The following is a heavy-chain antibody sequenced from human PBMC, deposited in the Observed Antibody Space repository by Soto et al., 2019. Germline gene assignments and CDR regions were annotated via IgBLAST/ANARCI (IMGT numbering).Heavy chain of an antibody. D-gene: IGHD3-3*02. CDR3: VPDKDRQQLGGNSYYGIDV. Sequence: QVQLVQSGAEVKKPGSSVTVSCKASGGTFGNSAISWVRQAPGQGLEWMGGIIPIFPTPDYAQKFQGTVTITAYESTSPATIDLTSLRSEETAVYYCVPDKDRQQLGGNSYYGIDVWGQGTTVTVSS. CDR1: GGTFGNSA. V-gene: IGHV1-69*12. J-gene: IGHJ6*02. CDR2: IIPIFPTP.